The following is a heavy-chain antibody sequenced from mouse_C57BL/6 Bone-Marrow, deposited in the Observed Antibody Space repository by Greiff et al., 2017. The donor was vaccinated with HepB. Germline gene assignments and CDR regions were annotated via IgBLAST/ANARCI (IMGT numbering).Heavy chain of an antibody. V-gene: IGHV7-3*01. J-gene: IGHJ3*01. D-gene: IGHD2-5*01. CDR2: IRNKANGYTT. CDR1: GFTFTDYY. Sequence: DVKLVESGGGLVQPGGSLSLSCAASGFTFTDYYMSWVRQPPGKALEWLGFIRNKANGYTTEYSASVKGRFTISRDNSQSILYLQMNALRAEDSATYYCARTFYYSNFEVSFAYWGQGTLVTVSA. CDR3: ARTFYYSNFEVSFAY.